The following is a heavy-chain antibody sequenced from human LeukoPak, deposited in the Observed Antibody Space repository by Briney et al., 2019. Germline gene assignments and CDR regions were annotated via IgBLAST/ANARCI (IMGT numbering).Heavy chain of an antibody. Sequence: SETLSLTCTVTGGSIGSHYWSWIRRPPGKGLEWIGYVYYSGSTNYNPSLKSRVTISVDTSKNQLSLKLTSVTAADTAVYYCARDRGDISPTTVFDYWGQGALVTVSS. D-gene: IGHD2-15*01. V-gene: IGHV4-59*11. CDR1: GGSIGSHY. CDR3: ARDRGDISPTTVFDY. CDR2: VYYSGST. J-gene: IGHJ4*02.